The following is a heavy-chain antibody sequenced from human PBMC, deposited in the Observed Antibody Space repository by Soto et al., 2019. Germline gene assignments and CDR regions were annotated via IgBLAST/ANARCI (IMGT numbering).Heavy chain of an antibody. CDR3: AREVATTTYFDY. Sequence: PSETLSLTCTVSGGSISSGDYYWSWIRQPPGKGLEWIGYIYYSGSTYYNPSLKSRVTISVDTSKNQFSLKLSSVTAADTAVYYCAREVATTTYFDYWGQGTLVTVLL. CDR1: GGSISSGDYY. J-gene: IGHJ4*02. D-gene: IGHD5-12*01. CDR2: IYYSGST. V-gene: IGHV4-30-4*01.